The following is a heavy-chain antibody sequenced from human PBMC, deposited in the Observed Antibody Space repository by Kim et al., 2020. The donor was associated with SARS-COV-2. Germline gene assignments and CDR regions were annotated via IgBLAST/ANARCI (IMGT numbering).Heavy chain of an antibody. D-gene: IGHD7-27*01. CDR3: ARDLGQTYNWFDP. J-gene: IGHJ5*02. V-gene: IGHV3-43*01. Sequence: YADSVKGRFTISRNNDKNYLYLQMNGQRTEDTALYYCARDLGQTYNWFDPWGQGTLVTVSS.